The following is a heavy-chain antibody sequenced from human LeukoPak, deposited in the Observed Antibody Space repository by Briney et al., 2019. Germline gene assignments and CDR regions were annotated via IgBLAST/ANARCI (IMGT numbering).Heavy chain of an antibody. CDR3: ARVHATGYFSLDLGY. CDR2: INPNTGGT. Sequence: ASVKVSCKASGYTFTGYFMHWVRQAPGQGLDWMGWINPNTGGTKYAQKFQGRVTMTRDTPIGTAYMELSTVTSDDTAVYFCARVHATGYFSLDLGYWGQGTLVTVSS. J-gene: IGHJ4*02. CDR1: GYTFTGYF. V-gene: IGHV1-2*02. D-gene: IGHD3-9*01.